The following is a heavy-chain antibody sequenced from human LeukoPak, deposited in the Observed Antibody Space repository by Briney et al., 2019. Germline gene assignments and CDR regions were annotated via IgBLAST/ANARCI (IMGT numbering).Heavy chain of an antibody. CDR1: GGTFSSYA. V-gene: IGHV1-18*01. Sequence: ASVQVSCKASGGTFSSYAISWVRQAPGQGLEWMGWISAYNGNTNYAQKLQGRVTMTTDTSTSTAYMELRGLRSDDTAVYYCARDRPSSSWSLEYFQHWGQGTLVTVSS. D-gene: IGHD6-13*01. CDR3: ARDRPSSSWSLEYFQH. J-gene: IGHJ1*01. CDR2: ISAYNGNT.